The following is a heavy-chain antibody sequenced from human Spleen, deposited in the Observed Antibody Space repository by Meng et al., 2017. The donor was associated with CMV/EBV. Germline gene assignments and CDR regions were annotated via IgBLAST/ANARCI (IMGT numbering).Heavy chain of an antibody. CDR2: ISSSSSYI. J-gene: IGHJ6*02. V-gene: IGHV3-21*01. Sequence: TFSSYSRNWVRQAPGKGLEWVSSISSSSSYIYYADSVKGRFTISRDNAKNSLYLQMNSLRAEDTAVYYCARDPYTYDFWSGYYGMDVWGQGTTVTVSS. CDR3: ARDPYTYDFWSGYYGMDV. CDR1: TFSSYS. D-gene: IGHD3-3*01.